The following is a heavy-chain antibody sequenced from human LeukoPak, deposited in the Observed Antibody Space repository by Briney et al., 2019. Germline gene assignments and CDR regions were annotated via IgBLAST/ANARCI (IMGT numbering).Heavy chain of an antibody. CDR2: IYTSGST. CDR1: GGSISRYY. J-gene: IGHJ6*03. CDR3: ARLRYGDFYLYYYMDV. Sequence: SETLSLTCTVSGGSISRYYWSWIRQPPGKGLEWIGYIYTSGSTNYNPSLKSRVSISVDKSKNHFSLKLSSVTAADTAVYYCARLRYGDFYLYYYMDVWGKGTTVTVSS. D-gene: IGHD4-17*01. V-gene: IGHV4-4*09.